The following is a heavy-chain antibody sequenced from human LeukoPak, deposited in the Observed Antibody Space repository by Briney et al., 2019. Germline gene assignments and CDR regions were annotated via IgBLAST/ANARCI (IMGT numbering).Heavy chain of an antibody. Sequence: ASVTVSCTASGYTFTGYYMHWVRQAPGQGLEWMGWINPNSGGTNYAQKFQGRVTMTRDTSISTAYMELSRLRSDDTAVYYCARVYYDSSGLEGWGQGTLVTVSS. CDR1: GYTFTGYY. CDR2: INPNSGGT. J-gene: IGHJ4*02. D-gene: IGHD3-22*01. V-gene: IGHV1-2*02. CDR3: ARVYYDSSGLEG.